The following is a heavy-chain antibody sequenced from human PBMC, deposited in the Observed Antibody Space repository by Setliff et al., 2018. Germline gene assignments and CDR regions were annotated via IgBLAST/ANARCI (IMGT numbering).Heavy chain of an antibody. V-gene: IGHV1-18*01. J-gene: IGHJ4*02. CDR2: ISPYSGKT. D-gene: IGHD2-15*01. CDR1: GGAFRSYG. CDR3: ARGRGPDIVVTIPGDY. Sequence: ASVKVSCKASGGAFRSYGISWVRQAPGQGLEWVGWISPYSGKTDYAQKFQDRVIMTIDSATTTAYMELKTLTSDDTAVYYCARGRGPDIVVTIPGDYWGQGTQGTVSS.